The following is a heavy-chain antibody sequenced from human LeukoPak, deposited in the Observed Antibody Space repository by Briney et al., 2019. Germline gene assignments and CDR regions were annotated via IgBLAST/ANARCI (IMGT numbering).Heavy chain of an antibody. Sequence: GGSLRLSCAASGFTFSSYWMSWVRQAPGKGLEWVANIKQDGSEKYYVDSVKGRFTISRDNAKNSLYLQMNSLRAEDTAVYYCARVIYYGSGSYQSLGDYYYGMDVWGQGTTVTVSS. CDR1: GFTFSSYW. CDR2: IKQDGSEK. J-gene: IGHJ6*02. D-gene: IGHD3-10*01. CDR3: ARVIYYGSGSYQSLGDYYYGMDV. V-gene: IGHV3-7*01.